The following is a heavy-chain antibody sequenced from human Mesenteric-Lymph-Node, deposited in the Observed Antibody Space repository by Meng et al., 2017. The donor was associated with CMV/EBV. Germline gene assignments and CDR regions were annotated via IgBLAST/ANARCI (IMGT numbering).Heavy chain of an antibody. CDR1: GSLSSGDYA. CDR2: ISHIGNT. J-gene: IGHJ4*02. CDR3: ARVYLYDSAGYYFDI. D-gene: IGHD3-22*01. V-gene: IGHV4-30-2*01. Sequence: GSLSSGDYAWNWIRQPPGKGLEWIGYISHIGNTYYNPSLKSRVTISLDRSMNQFSLSLSTVTAADTAVYYCARVYLYDSAGYYFDIWGQGTLVTVSS.